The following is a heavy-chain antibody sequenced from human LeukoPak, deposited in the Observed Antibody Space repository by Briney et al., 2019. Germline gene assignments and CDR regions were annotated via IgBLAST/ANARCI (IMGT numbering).Heavy chain of an antibody. J-gene: IGHJ4*02. CDR3: ARDSYDSSGNYRSFDY. D-gene: IGHD3-22*01. Sequence: SETLSLTCTVSGGSISSYYWSWIRQPPGKGLEWIGYIYYSGSANYNPSLKSRVTISVDTSKNQFSLKLSSVTAADTAMYYCARDSYDSSGNYRSFDYWGQGTQVTVSS. V-gene: IGHV4-59*01. CDR1: GGSISSYY. CDR2: IYYSGSA.